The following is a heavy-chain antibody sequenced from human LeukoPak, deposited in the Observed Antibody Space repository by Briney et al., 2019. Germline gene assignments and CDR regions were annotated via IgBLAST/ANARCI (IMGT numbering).Heavy chain of an antibody. D-gene: IGHD6-19*01. CDR1: GFTFSSYA. Sequence: GGSLRLSCAASGFTFSSYAMSWVRQAPGKGLEWVSAISGSGGSTYYADSVKGRFTISRDNSKNTLYLQMNSLRAEDTAIFYCAKENGSGWYRAAFDIWGQGTMVTVSS. CDR3: AKENGSGWYRAAFDI. J-gene: IGHJ3*02. CDR2: ISGSGGST. V-gene: IGHV3-23*01.